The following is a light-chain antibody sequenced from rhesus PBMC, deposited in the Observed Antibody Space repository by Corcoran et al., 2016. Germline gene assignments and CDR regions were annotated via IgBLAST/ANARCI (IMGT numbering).Light chain of an antibody. J-gene: IGKJ1*01. V-gene: IGKV1-22*01. CDR2: KST. Sequence: DIQMTQSPSSLSASVGDTVTITCRASQGISSWLAWYQQRPRKAPKLLIYKSTGLQSGVPSRSSGSGSGTDFTRTISSLQSEDFATYYCQQYNSRPWTFGQGTKVEIK. CDR1: QGISSW. CDR3: QQYNSRPWT.